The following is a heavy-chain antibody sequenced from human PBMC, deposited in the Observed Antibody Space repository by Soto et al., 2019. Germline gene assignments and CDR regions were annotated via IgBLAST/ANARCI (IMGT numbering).Heavy chain of an antibody. J-gene: IGHJ4*02. CDR2: ISTYNGNT. V-gene: IGHV1-18*04. D-gene: IGHD6-19*01. CDR1: GYTFTDYG. Sequence: QVPLVQSGAEVKKPGASVKVSCKASGYTFTDYGISWVRQAPGQGLEWMGWISTYNGNTIYAQKLQGRGTMTTDTSTSTAYVELRSLRSDDTAVYYCAREEGISDWHAFDYWGQGTLVTVSS. CDR3: AREEGISDWHAFDY.